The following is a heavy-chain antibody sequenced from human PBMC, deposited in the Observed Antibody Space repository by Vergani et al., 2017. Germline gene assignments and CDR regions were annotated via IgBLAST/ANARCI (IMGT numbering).Heavy chain of an antibody. CDR1: FDSIRNPY. CDR3: ASDTHSGQRADR. V-gene: IGHV4-59*11. Sequence: QVQLQESGPGLVKSSETLSLTCSVSFDSIRNPYCNWIRHPPRKGLEWIGTIHYSENTNYNPSLKTRVTISVDTSKNPFSLTLTSVTAADTAVYYCASDTHSGQRADRWGQGILVTVTS. D-gene: IGHD6-19*01. J-gene: IGHJ5*02. CDR2: IHYSENT.